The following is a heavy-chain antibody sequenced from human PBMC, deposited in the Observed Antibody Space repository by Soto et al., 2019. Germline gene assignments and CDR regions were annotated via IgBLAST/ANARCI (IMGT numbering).Heavy chain of an antibody. CDR2: TTSDGARI. J-gene: IGHJ4*02. Sequence: QVQLVESGGGVVQPGRSLRLSCAASGFAFSTYGMHWVRQAPGKGLEWVAVTTSDGARINYADSVKGRFTISRDHSRTTLYLQMNSLRIDDTAVYYCARKNPGREWELPDYWGQGTLVTVSS. V-gene: IGHV3-30*03. D-gene: IGHD1-26*01. CDR3: ARKNPGREWELPDY. CDR1: GFAFSTYG.